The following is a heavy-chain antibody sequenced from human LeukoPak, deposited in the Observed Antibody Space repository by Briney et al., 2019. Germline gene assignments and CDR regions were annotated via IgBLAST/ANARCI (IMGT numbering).Heavy chain of an antibody. J-gene: IGHJ4*03. Sequence: GSLRLSCAASGFTFSNAWMSWIRQSPGKGLEWIAEINHRGDTNYNPSVKSRVSISVDTSKNQFSLKVTSLTAADTAVYYCARGPTISETGYFDYWGQGTLVTVSS. CDR2: INHRGDT. V-gene: IGHV4-34*01. CDR1: GFTFSNAW. D-gene: IGHD1-1*01. CDR3: ARGPTISETGYFDY.